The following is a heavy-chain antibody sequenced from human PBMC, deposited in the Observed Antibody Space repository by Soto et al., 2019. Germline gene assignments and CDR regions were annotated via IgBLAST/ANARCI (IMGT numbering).Heavy chain of an antibody. CDR1: GYTFTSYG. CDR3: ARVPRGDYAGEFDP. V-gene: IGHV1-18*01. J-gene: IGHJ5*02. CDR2: ISAYNGST. D-gene: IGHD3-16*01. Sequence: ASVKVSCKASGYTFTSYGISWVRQAPGQGLEWMGWISAYNGSTNYAQKLQGRVTMTTDTSTSTAYMELRSLRSDDTAVYYCARVPRGDYAGEFDPWGQGTLVTVSS.